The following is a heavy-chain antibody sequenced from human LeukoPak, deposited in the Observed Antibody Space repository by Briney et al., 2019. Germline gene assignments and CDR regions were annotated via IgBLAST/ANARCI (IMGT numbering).Heavy chain of an antibody. CDR3: ARGIQLWLGYYFDY. V-gene: IGHV4-59*01. CDR2: IYYSGST. CDR1: GGSISSYY. J-gene: IGHJ4*02. Sequence: PSETLSLTCTVSGGSISSYYWSWIRQPPEKGLEWIGYIYYSGSTNYNPSLKSRVTISVDTSKNQFSLKLSSVTAADTAVYYCARGIQLWLGYYFDYWGQGTLVTVSS. D-gene: IGHD5-18*01.